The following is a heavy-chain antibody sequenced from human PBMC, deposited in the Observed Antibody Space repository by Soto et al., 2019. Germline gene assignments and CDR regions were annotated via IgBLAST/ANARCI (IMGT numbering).Heavy chain of an antibody. CDR2: IIPIFGTA. CDR1: GGTFSSYA. V-gene: IGHV1-69*13. J-gene: IGHJ4*02. D-gene: IGHD3-22*01. CDR3: ARGPGYYDSSGYYYFDY. Sequence: ASVKVSCKASGGTFSSYAISWVRQAPGQGLEWMGGIIPIFGTANYAQKFQGRVTITADESTSTAYMELSSLRSEDTAVYYWARGPGYYDSSGYYYFDYWGQGTLVTVSS.